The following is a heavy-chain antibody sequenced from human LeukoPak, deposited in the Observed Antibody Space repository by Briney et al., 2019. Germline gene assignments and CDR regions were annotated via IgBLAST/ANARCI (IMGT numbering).Heavy chain of an antibody. Sequence: SETLSLTCTVSGGSISSGRYYWGWIRQPPGKGLEWIGSLSYSGSTYYNPSLESRVTISGDTSKNQVSLKVTSLTASDTAVYYCARHFSSGWDYFDYWGQGTLVAVSS. J-gene: IGHJ4*02. CDR3: ARHFSSGWDYFDY. D-gene: IGHD6-25*01. V-gene: IGHV4-39*01. CDR1: GGSISSGRYY. CDR2: LSYSGST.